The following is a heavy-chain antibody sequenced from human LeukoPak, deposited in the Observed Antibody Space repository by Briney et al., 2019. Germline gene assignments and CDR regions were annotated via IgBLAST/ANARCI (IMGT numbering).Heavy chain of an antibody. CDR1: GFTVSSNY. V-gene: IGHV3-53*01. D-gene: IGHD6-19*01. CDR3: ARDGTGYSSGWYLYMDV. Sequence: GGSLRLSCAASGFTVSSNYMSWIRQAPGKGLEWVSVIYSGGSTYYADSVKGRFTISRDNSKNTLYLQMNSLRAEDTAVYYCARDGTGYSSGWYLYMDVWGKGTTVTVSS. J-gene: IGHJ6*03. CDR2: IYSGGST.